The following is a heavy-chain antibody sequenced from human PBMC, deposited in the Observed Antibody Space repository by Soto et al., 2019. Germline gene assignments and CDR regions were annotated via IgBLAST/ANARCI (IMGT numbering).Heavy chain of an antibody. CDR3: VREELTRRFDY. CDR1: GDIVSSDSAA. CDR2: TYFRSKWVY. J-gene: IGHJ4*01. Sequence: SQTLSLTCAISGDIVSSDSAAWNWIRQSPSRGLEWLGRTYFRSKWVYDYAGSMKGRVTVSPDTAKNQFSLHLNSVTPEDTAVYYCVREELTRRFDYWGQGSLVTVSS. V-gene: IGHV6-1*01. D-gene: IGHD3-9*01.